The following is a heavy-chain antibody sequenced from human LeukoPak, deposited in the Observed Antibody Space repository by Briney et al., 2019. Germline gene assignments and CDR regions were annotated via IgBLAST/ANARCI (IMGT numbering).Heavy chain of an antibody. CDR1: GFPFSDYA. CDR2: IWYDGSNK. J-gene: IGHJ4*02. CDR3: ARGGGGGIYYFDC. Sequence: GTSLRLSCAASGFPFSDYAMHWVRQAPGKGLEWVAVIWYDGSNKYYVDSVKGRFTIYRDNSKNTVYVQMNSLRAEDTAVYYCARGGGGGIYYFDCWGQGTLDTVSS. D-gene: IGHD2-21*01. V-gene: IGHV3-33*01.